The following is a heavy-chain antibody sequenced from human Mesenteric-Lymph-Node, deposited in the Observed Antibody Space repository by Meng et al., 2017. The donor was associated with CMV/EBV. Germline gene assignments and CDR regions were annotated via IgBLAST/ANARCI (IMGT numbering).Heavy chain of an antibody. CDR2: FSGSGGST. D-gene: IGHD3-16*02. Sequence: GGSLRLSCVASGFTFSSYAMSWVRQAPGKGLEWVSAFSGSGGSTYYADSVKGRFTISRDNSKNTLYLQMDSLRAEDTAVYYCAKGLSAYYFDYWGQGTLVTVSS. CDR3: AKGLSAYYFDY. J-gene: IGHJ4*02. V-gene: IGHV3-23*01. CDR1: GFTFSSYA.